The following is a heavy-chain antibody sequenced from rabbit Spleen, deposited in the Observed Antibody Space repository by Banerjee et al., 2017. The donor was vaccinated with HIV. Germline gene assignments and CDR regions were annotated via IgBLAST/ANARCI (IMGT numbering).Heavy chain of an antibody. CDR2: IYPAKGST. CDR1: GIDFTNYY. V-gene: IGHV1S7*01. J-gene: IGHJ3*01. Sequence: SGGGLVQPGGSLTLSCKASGIDFTNYYITWVRQAPGKGLEWIGIIYPAKGSTDYASWVNGRFTISSDNAQSTVDLKMTSLTAADTATYFCARAIVPWLGLTRLDLWGPGTLVTVS. CDR3: ARAIVPWLGLTRLDL. D-gene: IGHD4-1*01.